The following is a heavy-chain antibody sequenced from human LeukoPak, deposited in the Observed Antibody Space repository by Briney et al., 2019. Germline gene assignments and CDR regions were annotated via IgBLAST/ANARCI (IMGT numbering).Heavy chain of an antibody. D-gene: IGHD5-18*01. Sequence: ASVKVSCKASGYTFTSYGISWVRQAPGQGLEWMGWISAYNGNTNYAQKLQGRVTMTTDTSTSTAYMELRSLRSDDTAVYYCARVKDTAMVTYWFDPWGQGTLVTVSS. CDR1: GYTFTSYG. J-gene: IGHJ5*02. CDR3: ARVKDTAMVTYWFDP. CDR2: ISAYNGNT. V-gene: IGHV1-18*01.